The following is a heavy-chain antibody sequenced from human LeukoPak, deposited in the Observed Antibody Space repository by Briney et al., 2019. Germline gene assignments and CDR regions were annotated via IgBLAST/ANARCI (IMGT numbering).Heavy chain of an antibody. CDR1: GFTFSSYA. CDR3: AKSQGSYSYTFDY. D-gene: IGHD3-16*02. Sequence: GGSLNLSCAASGFTFSSYAMSWFRRPPGKGLGGVSIISTSGGSTYYADSVKGRFTISRDNSKNTLYLQMNSLRAEDTAVYYCAKSQGSYSYTFDYWGQGTLVTVSS. V-gene: IGHV3-23*01. CDR2: ISTSGGST. J-gene: IGHJ4*02.